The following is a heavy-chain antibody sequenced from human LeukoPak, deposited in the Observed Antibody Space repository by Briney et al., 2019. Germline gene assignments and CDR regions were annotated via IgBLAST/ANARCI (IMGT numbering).Heavy chain of an antibody. V-gene: IGHV3-74*01. Sequence: GGSLRLSCAASGFTFSSYWMHWVRQAPGKGLVWVSRINSDGSSTSYADSVKGRFTISRDNSKNTLYLQMNSLRAEDTAVYYCARDYPMSGMDVWGQGTTDTVSS. CDR1: GFTFSSYW. CDR2: INSDGSST. J-gene: IGHJ6*02. CDR3: ARDYPMSGMDV. D-gene: IGHD3-22*01.